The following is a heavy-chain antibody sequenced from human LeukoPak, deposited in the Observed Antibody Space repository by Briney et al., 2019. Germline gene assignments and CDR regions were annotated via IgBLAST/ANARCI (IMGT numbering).Heavy chain of an antibody. Sequence: SETLSLTCAVYGGSFSGYYWSWIRQHPGKGLEWIGYIYYSGSTYYNPSLKSRVTISVDTSKNQFSLKLSSVTAADTAVYYCAREGYSGYDFAFDIWGQGTMVTVSS. CDR2: IYYSGST. V-gene: IGHV4-31*11. CDR1: GGSFSGYY. J-gene: IGHJ3*02. D-gene: IGHD5-12*01. CDR3: AREGYSGYDFAFDI.